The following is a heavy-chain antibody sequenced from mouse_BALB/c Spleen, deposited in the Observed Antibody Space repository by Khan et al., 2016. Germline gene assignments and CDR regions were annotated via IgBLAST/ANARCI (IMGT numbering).Heavy chain of an antibody. Sequence: QVQLKESGPDLVAPSQSLSITCTVSEFSLISYGVHWVRQPPGKGLEWLVVIWSDGSTTYNSALKSRLSISKDNSKSQVFLKMNSLQTDDTAMYYCARHGGTTMDYWGQGTSVTVSS. CDR2: IWSDGST. J-gene: IGHJ4*01. CDR3: ARHGGTTMDY. V-gene: IGHV2-6-2*01. D-gene: IGHD1-1*01. CDR1: EFSLISYG.